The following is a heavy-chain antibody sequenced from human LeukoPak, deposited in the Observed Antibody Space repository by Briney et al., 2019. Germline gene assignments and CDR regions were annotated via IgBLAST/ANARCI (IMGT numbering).Heavy chain of an antibody. CDR3: AKDRCSSTSCYFYYYYYMDV. CDR1: GFTFSSYG. Sequence: GGSLSLSCGASGFTFSSYGMHWVRQAPGKGLEWVAFIRYDGSTKYYADSVKGRFTISRDNSKNTLYLQMNSLRTQDTAVYHCAKDRCSSTSCYFYYYYYMDVWGKGTTVIVSS. J-gene: IGHJ6*03. V-gene: IGHV3-30*02. CDR2: IRYDGSTK. D-gene: IGHD2-2*01.